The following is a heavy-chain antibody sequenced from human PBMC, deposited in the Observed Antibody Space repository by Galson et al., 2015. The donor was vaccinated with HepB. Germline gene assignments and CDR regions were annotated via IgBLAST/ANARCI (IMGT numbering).Heavy chain of an antibody. CDR2: INPNSGGT. CDR1: GYTFTGYY. D-gene: IGHD3-22*01. V-gene: IGHV1-2*06. J-gene: IGHJ4*02. CDR3: ARDPTDSSGYYPFDY. Sequence: SVKVSCKASGYTFTGYYMHWVRQAPGQGLEWMGRINPNSGGTNYAQKFQGRVTMTRDTSISTAYMELSRLRSDDTAVYYCARDPTDSSGYYPFDYWGQGTLVTVSS.